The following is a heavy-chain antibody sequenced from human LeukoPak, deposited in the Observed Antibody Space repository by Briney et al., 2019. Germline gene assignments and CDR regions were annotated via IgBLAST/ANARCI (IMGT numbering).Heavy chain of an antibody. CDR1: GFTFSSYA. V-gene: IGHV3-9*03. Sequence: QPGGSLRLSCAASGFTFSSYAMSWVRQAPGKGLEWVSGISWNSGSIGYADSVKGRFTISRDNAKNSLYLQMNSLRAEDMALYYCAKAGTYRLLAHFDYWGQGTLVTVSS. D-gene: IGHD2-2*01. J-gene: IGHJ4*02. CDR2: ISWNSGSI. CDR3: AKAGTYRLLAHFDY.